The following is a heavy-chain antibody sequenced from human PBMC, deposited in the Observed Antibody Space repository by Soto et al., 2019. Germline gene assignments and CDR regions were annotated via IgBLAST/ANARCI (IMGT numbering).Heavy chain of an antibody. CDR1: GYSFTSYW. CDR2: IYPGDSYT. D-gene: IGHD3-22*01. J-gene: IGHJ5*02. Sequence: GESLKISCKGSGYSFTSYWIGWVRQMPGRVLELMGIIYPGDSYTRXXPSFQGQXXISADTSISTXYLQCXVPNASDIATYYYDSSGYRETGCFDPWGQGTLVTDSS. V-gene: IGHV5-51*01. CDR3: DSSGYRETGCFDP.